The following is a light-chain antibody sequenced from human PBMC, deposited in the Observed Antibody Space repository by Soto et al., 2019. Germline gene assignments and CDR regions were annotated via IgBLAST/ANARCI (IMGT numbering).Light chain of an antibody. CDR3: QQYSKSPIT. Sequence: EIVLTQSPGTLSLSPGERATLSCRASQTLSINYLAWYQQKPGQAPRLLISAASRRATGIPDRFSGSGSGTDFTLTISSPQPEDFAVYSCQQYSKSPITFGQGTRLEIK. V-gene: IGKV3-20*01. CDR1: QTLSINY. CDR2: AAS. J-gene: IGKJ5*01.